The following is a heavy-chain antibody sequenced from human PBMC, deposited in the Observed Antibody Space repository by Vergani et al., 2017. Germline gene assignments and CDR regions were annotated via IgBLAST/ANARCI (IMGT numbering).Heavy chain of an antibody. Sequence: QMQLQESGPGLVKASETLSLTCTVSGASIISRSYYWGWIRQPPGKGLEWIGSIYNSGNGDSSSSLKSRVTISADTSKNQFSLGLTSVTAADTAVYYCASGNYYSDSTSHFRGRYFDVWGRGTLVTVPS. CDR1: GASIISRSYY. J-gene: IGHJ2*01. CDR2: IYNSGNG. V-gene: IGHV4-39*01. D-gene: IGHD3-10*01. CDR3: ASGNYYSDSTSHFRGRYFDV.